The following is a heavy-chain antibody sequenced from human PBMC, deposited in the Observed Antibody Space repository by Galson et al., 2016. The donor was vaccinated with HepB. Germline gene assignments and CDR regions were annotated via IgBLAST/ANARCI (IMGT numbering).Heavy chain of an antibody. CDR1: GASVSNIDYY. J-gene: IGHJ4*02. CDR2: IHSGGTT. Sequence: SETLSLTCTVSGASVSNIDYYWNWIRQPPGKGLEWIGAIHSGGTTYLNPSLSSRVRMSVDSSKNQFSLEVNSVTASDTAVYYCARGTRYNWNYVDYWGPGTLVTVSS. CDR3: ARGTRYNWNYVDY. V-gene: IGHV4-39*01. D-gene: IGHD1-20*01.